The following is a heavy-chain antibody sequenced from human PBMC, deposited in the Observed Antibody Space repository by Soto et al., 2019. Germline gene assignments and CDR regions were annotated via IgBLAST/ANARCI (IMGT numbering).Heavy chain of an antibody. CDR3: ARRYGSSFDY. Sequence: QVQLQESGPGLVKPSETLSLTCTVSGGSISSYYWSWIRQPPGKGLGWIGYIYYSGSTNYNPSLKSRVTISVDTSKNQFSLNLSSMTAADTAVYYCARRYGSSFDYWGQGTLVTVSS. J-gene: IGHJ4*02. D-gene: IGHD1-1*01. V-gene: IGHV4-59*08. CDR1: GGSISSYY. CDR2: IYYSGST.